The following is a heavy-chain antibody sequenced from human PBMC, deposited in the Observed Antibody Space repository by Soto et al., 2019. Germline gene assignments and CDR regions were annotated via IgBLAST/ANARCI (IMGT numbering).Heavy chain of an antibody. J-gene: IGHJ6*02. D-gene: IGHD1-26*01. CDR1: GGTFSSYA. CDR3: ARDLRMGASIYYYGMDV. Sequence: QVQLVQAGAEVKKPGSSVKVSCKASGGTFSSYAISWVRQAPGHGLEWMGGIIPIFGTANYAQKFQGRVTITADESTSTAYMELSSLRSEDTAVYYCARDLRMGASIYYYGMDVWGQGTTVTVSS. V-gene: IGHV1-69*01. CDR2: IIPIFGTA.